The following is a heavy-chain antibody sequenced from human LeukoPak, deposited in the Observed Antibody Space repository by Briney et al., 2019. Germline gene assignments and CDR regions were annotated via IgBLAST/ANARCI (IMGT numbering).Heavy chain of an antibody. D-gene: IGHD2-15*01. CDR2: VSWNSGSI. J-gene: IGHJ4*02. Sequence: GGSLRLSCAASGFTFDDYAMHWVRQAPGKGLEWVSGVSWNSGSIGYADSVKGRFTISRDNSKNTLYLQMNSLRAEDTAVYYCAKPRCSGGSCYFDYWGQGTLVTVSS. CDR3: AKPRCSGGSCYFDY. V-gene: IGHV3-9*01. CDR1: GFTFDDYA.